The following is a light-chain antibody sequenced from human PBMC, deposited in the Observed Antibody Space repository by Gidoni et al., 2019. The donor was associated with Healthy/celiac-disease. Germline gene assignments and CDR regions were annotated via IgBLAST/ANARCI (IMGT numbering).Light chain of an antibody. CDR3: QQRSNLPLFT. V-gene: IGKV3-11*01. CDR2: DAS. CDR1: QSVSSY. Sequence: ELVLTQSPATLSLSPGERATLSCRASQSVSSYLAWYQQKPGRAPRLLIYDASNRATGIPARFSGSGSGTDFTLTIGSREPEEFAVYYCQQRSNLPLFTFGPGTKVDIK. J-gene: IGKJ3*01.